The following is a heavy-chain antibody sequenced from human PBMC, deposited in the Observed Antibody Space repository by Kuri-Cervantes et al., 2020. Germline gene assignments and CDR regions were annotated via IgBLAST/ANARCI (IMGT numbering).Heavy chain of an antibody. J-gene: IGHJ4*02. D-gene: IGHD5-18*01. CDR1: GFTFGDYG. CDR2: INWNGGST. V-gene: IGHV3-20*04. Sequence: GESLKISCAVSGFTFGDYGMTWVRQAPGKGLEWVSGINWNGGSTGYADSVKGRFTISRNNAKNSLYLQMNSLRAEDTALYYCARGERYSFGPTGFDYWGQGTLVTVSS. CDR3: ARGERYSFGPTGFDY.